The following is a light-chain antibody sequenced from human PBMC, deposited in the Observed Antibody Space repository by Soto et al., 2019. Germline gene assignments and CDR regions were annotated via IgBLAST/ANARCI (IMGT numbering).Light chain of an antibody. CDR1: QSVLYNSNSKNY. Sequence: EIVMTQSPDSLAVSLGERSSIKCKSSQSVLYNSNSKNYFAWYQQRPGQPPKLLIYWASTRESGVPDRFSGSGSGTDFTLTINNVQAEDVGIYYCQQYSRTPTYTFGQGTKLEIK. CDR3: QQYSRTPTYT. CDR2: WAS. V-gene: IGKV4-1*01. J-gene: IGKJ2*01.